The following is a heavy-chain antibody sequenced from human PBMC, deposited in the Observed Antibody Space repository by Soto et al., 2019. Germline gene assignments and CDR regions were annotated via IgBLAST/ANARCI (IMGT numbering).Heavy chain of an antibody. V-gene: IGHV3-23*01. D-gene: IGHD3-3*01. CDR2: ISGSGGST. J-gene: IGHJ6*02. CDR3: AAYRRGLWSRTRSYGMDV. CDR1: GFTFSSYA. Sequence: EVQLLESGGGLVQPGGSLRLSCAASGFTFSSYAMSWVRQAPGKGLEWVSAISGSGGSTYYADSVKGRFTISRDNSKNTLYLQMTSLRAEDTAVYYCAAYRRGLWSRTRSYGMDVWGQGTTVAVS.